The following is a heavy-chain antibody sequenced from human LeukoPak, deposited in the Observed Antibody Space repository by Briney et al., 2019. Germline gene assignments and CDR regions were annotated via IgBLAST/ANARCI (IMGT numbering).Heavy chain of an antibody. J-gene: IGHJ4*01. V-gene: IGHV3-23*01. CDR3: ATEMSSDGGNSDGYFDN. CDR2: ISGSGGST. CDR1: GFTFSSYA. D-gene: IGHD4-23*01. Sequence: QPGESLILSCAASGFTFSSYAMSWVRQAPGKGLEWVSVISGSGGSTFYADSVKGRFTLSRDNSKNTLNLQINSLRAEDTAVYYCATEMSSDGGNSDGYFDNWGQGTLVTVSS.